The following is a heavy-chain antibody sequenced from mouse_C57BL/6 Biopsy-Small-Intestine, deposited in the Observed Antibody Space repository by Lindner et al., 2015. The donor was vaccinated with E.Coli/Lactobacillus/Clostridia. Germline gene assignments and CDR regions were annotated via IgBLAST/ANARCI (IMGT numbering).Heavy chain of an antibody. CDR2: ILPGSDT. V-gene: IGHV1-9*01. CDR3: ARPYYYGSSYFDY. Sequence: VQLQESGIELMKPGASVNLSCKATGYSFTGYWIEWVKQRPGHGLEWIGEILPGSDTNYNEKFKGKATFTADTSSNTAYMQLSSLTTEDSAIYYCARPYYYGSSYFDYWGHGTTLTVSS. CDR1: GYSFTGYW. D-gene: IGHD1-1*01. J-gene: IGHJ2*01.